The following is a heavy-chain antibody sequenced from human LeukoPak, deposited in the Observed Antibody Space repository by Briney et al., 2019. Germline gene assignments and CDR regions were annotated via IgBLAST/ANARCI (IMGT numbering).Heavy chain of an antibody. CDR2: TYNSGST. CDR1: GGSISSYH. Sequence: SETLSLTCTVSGGSISSYHWSWIRQPPGKGLEWIGDTYNSGSTNYNPSLKSRVTISVDTSKNQFSLKLTSVTAADTAVYYCAGGIFGVVINAFHIWGQVTMVTVSS. J-gene: IGHJ3*02. CDR3: AGGIFGVVINAFHI. V-gene: IGHV4-59*01. D-gene: IGHD3-3*01.